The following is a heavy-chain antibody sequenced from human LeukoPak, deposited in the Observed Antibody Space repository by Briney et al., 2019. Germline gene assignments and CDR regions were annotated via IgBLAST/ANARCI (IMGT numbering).Heavy chain of an antibody. Sequence: GGSLRLSFAASGFTFSSYGMHWVRQAPGKGLEWVAFIRYDGSNKYYAESVKGRFTISRDNSKNTLYLQMNSLRAEDTAVYYCAKGFIVVVPAAFDYWGQGTLVTVSS. V-gene: IGHV3-30*02. CDR3: AKGFIVVVPAAFDY. CDR1: GFTFSSYG. D-gene: IGHD2-2*01. J-gene: IGHJ4*02. CDR2: IRYDGSNK.